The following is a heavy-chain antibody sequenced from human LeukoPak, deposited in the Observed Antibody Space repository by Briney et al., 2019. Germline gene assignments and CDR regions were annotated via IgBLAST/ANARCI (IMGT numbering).Heavy chain of an antibody. J-gene: IGHJ4*02. CDR3: AKDGITMVRGVIILFPVYYFDY. Sequence: PGGSLRLSCAASGFTFSSYAMSWVRQAPGKGLEWVSAISGSGGSTYYADSVKGRFTISRDNSKNTLYLQMNSLRAEDTAVYYCAKDGITMVRGVIILFPVYYFDYWGQGTLVTVSS. CDR1: GFTFSSYA. D-gene: IGHD3-10*01. CDR2: ISGSGGST. V-gene: IGHV3-23*01.